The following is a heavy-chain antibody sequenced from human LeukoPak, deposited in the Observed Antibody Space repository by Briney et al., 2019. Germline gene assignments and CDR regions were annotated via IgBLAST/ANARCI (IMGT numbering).Heavy chain of an antibody. CDR2: IYPGDSDT. CDR1: GYSFTSYW. CDR3: ARIPGRIAAAVYYFDY. D-gene: IGHD6-13*01. J-gene: IGHJ4*02. V-gene: IGHV5-51*01. Sequence: GESLKISCKGSGYSFTSYWIGWVRQMPGKGLEWMGIIYPGDSDTRYSPSFQGQVTISADKSISTAYLQWSSLKASDTAMYYCARIPGRIAAAVYYFDYWGQGTLVTVSS.